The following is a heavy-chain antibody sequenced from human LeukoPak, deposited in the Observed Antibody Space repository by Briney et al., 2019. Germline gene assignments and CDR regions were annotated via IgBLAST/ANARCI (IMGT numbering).Heavy chain of an antibody. CDR2: IYPADSDT. CDR1: GYSFTTYW. J-gene: IGHJ4*02. Sequence: GESLKISCKGSGYSFTTYWIGWVRQMPGKGLEGMGIIYPADSDTRYSPSFQGQVTISVDKSISTAYLQWSSLQASDTGIYYCARHGSGSFYKYFDYWGQGTLVTVSS. V-gene: IGHV5-51*01. D-gene: IGHD3-10*01. CDR3: ARHGSGSFYKYFDY.